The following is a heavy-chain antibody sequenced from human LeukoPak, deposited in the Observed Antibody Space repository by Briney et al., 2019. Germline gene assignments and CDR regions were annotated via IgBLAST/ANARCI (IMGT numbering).Heavy chain of an antibody. CDR2: MNPNSGNT. J-gene: IGHJ4*02. V-gene: IGHV1-8*01. CDR1: GYTFTSYD. D-gene: IGHD6-6*01. CDR3: ARGPLDSSSTFDY. Sequence: VASVKVSCKASGYTFTSYDINWVRQATGQGLEWMGWMNPNSGNTGYAQKFQGRVTMTRNTSVSTAYMELSSLRSEDTAVYYCARGPLDSSSTFDYWGQGTPVTVSS.